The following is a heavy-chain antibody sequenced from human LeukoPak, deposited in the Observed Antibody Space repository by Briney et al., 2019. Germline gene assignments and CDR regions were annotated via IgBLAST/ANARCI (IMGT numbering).Heavy chain of an antibody. J-gene: IGHJ5*02. CDR1: GGSISSSSYY. D-gene: IGHD6-19*01. Sequence: PSETLSLTCTVSGGSISSSSYYWGWIRQPPGKGPEWIGSIYYSGSTYYNPSLKSRVTISVDTSKNQFSLRVTSVTAADTAVYYCARLDSGWATGDWFDPWGQGTLVTVSS. CDR2: IYYSGST. CDR3: ARLDSGWATGDWFDP. V-gene: IGHV4-39*07.